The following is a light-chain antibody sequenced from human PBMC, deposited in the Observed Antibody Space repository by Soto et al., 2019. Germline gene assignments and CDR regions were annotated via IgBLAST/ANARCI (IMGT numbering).Light chain of an antibody. CDR1: QSVIYSSNNKNY. Sequence: DIVMTQSPASLSVSLGERATINCKSSQSVIYSSNNKNYLTWYQQKAGQPPKLLIYWASTRESGVPDRFGGSGSGTEFTLTINSLQAEDVAVYYCQQYYSTPWTFGQGTKVDI. CDR3: QQYYSTPWT. J-gene: IGKJ1*01. CDR2: WAS. V-gene: IGKV4-1*01.